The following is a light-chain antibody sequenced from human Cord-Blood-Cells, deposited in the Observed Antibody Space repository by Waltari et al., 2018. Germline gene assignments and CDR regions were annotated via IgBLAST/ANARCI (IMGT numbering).Light chain of an antibody. V-gene: IGKV3-15*01. CDR2: GAS. Sequence: EIVMTQSPATLSVSPGERATLPCRASQGVSSNLAWYQQKPGHAPRLLIYGASTRATGIPARFSGSGSGTEFTLTISSLQSEDFAVYYCQQYNNWPFTFGPGTKVDIK. CDR3: QQYNNWPFT. CDR1: QGVSSN. J-gene: IGKJ3*01.